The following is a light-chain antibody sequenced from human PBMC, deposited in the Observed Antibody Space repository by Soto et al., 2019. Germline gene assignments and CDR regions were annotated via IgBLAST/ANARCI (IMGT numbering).Light chain of an antibody. J-gene: IGLJ2*01. CDR3: QSFDSSLSVV. CDR1: SSNIGAGYD. CDR2: GNN. Sequence: QPVLTQPPSVSGAPGQRVTLSCTGSSSNIGAGYDVHWYQHLPGTAPKLLIYGNNNRPSGVPDRFSGSKSGTSASLAITGLQAEDETHYYCQSFDSSLSVVFGGGTKLTVL. V-gene: IGLV1-40*01.